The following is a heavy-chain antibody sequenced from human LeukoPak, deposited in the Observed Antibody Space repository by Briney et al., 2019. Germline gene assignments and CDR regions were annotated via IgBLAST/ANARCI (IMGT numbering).Heavy chain of an antibody. CDR2: IYYSGST. Sequence: SETLSLTCTVSGGSISSSSYYWGWIRQPPGKGLEWIGSIYYSGSTYYNPSLKSRVTISVDTSKNQFSLKLSSVTAADTAVYYCARTPGIAVAGIHYYYYMDVWGKGTTVTISS. J-gene: IGHJ6*03. D-gene: IGHD6-19*01. V-gene: IGHV4-39*01. CDR1: GGSISSSSYY. CDR3: ARTPGIAVAGIHYYYYMDV.